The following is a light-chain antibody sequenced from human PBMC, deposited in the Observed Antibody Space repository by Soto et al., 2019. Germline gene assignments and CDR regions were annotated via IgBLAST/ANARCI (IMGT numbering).Light chain of an antibody. CDR3: SSYTSSTTVI. J-gene: IGLJ2*01. CDR1: SSDIGGYDY. Sequence: QSVLTPPASVSGSPGQSITISCTGTSSDIGGYDYVSWYQQCPGKAPKFIVFEVNNRASGVSNRFSGSKSGNTASLTISGLQTEDEADYYCSSYTSSTTVIFGGGTKVTVL. CDR2: EVN. V-gene: IGLV2-14*01.